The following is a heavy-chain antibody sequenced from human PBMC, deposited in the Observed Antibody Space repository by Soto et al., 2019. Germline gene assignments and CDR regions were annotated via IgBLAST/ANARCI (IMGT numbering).Heavy chain of an antibody. CDR3: TADLRSPARRFDP. CDR2: IKSKTDGGST. Sequence: EAQLVESGGGFVKPGESLRLSCSASGFTFSTAWMNWVRQAPGKGLEWVGRIKSKTDGGSTDYAAPVRGRFSISRDDSENTLSLQMNSLNTEDTAVYYCTADLRSPARRFDPWGQGTLVTVSS. D-gene: IGHD4-17*01. J-gene: IGHJ5*02. CDR1: GFTFSTAW. V-gene: IGHV3-15*01.